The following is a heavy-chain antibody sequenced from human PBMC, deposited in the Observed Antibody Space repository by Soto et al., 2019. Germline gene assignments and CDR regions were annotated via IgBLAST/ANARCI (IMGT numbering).Heavy chain of an antibody. CDR2: ISAYNGNT. Sequence: SVKVSCKASGYTFTSYGISWLRQAPAQALDGMGCISAYNGNTNYAQRLHGRLTMTTDTSTSTGYMELRSLRSDDTVVYYCARAGGRIAEAGTWSPVRGPWGQGTLVTAPQ. V-gene: IGHV1-18*01. CDR1: GYTFTSYG. CDR3: ARAGGRIAEAGTWSPVRGP. D-gene: IGHD6-13*01. J-gene: IGHJ5*02.